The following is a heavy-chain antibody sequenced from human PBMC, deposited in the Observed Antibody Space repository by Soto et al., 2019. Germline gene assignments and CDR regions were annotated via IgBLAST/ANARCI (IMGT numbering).Heavy chain of an antibody. J-gene: IGHJ6*02. CDR3: ARDMVPYYYGMDA. CDR1: GFTFSSYG. Sequence: GGSLRLSCAASGFTFSSYGMHWVRQAPGKGLEWVAVIWYDGSNKYYADSVKGRFTISRDNSKNTLYLQMNSLRAEDTAVYYCARDMVPYYYGMDAWGQGTTVTVSS. CDR2: IWYDGSNK. D-gene: IGHD3-10*01. V-gene: IGHV3-33*01.